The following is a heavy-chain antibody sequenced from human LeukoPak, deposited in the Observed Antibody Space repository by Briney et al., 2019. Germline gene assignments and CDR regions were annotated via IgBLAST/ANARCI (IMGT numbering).Heavy chain of an antibody. V-gene: IGHV4-34*01. Sequence: SETLSLTCAVYGGSFSGYYWCWIRQPPGKGLEWIGEINHSGSTNYNPSLKSRVTISVDTSKNQFSLKLSSVTAADTAVYYCARIAAVTTGNYYYYYMDVWGKGTTVTVSS. CDR2: INHSGST. CDR1: GGSFSGYY. CDR3: ARIAAVTTGNYYYYYMDV. J-gene: IGHJ6*03. D-gene: IGHD4-17*01.